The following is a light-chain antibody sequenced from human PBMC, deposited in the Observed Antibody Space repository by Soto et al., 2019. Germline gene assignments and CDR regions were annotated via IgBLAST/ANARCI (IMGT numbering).Light chain of an antibody. CDR1: SSDVGGYEY. V-gene: IGLV2-14*03. CDR2: DVS. J-gene: IGLJ3*02. Sequence: QSALTQPASVSGSPGQSITISCTGTSSDVGGYEYVSWYQQHPGKAPKLMIYDVSNRPSGVSDRFSGSKSGNTASLTISGLQAEDEADYYCSSYTGSSTWVFGGGTKVTV. CDR3: SSYTGSSTWV.